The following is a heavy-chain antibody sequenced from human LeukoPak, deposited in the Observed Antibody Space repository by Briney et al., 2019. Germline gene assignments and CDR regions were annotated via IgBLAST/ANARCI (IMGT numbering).Heavy chain of an antibody. V-gene: IGHV1-69*04. CDR3: ARDSKIQFYSGSYTPANYYYYYGMDV. CDR1: GGTFSSYA. Sequence: ASVKVSCKASGGTFSSYAISWVRQAPGQGLEWMGRIIPIFGIANYAQKFQGRVTITADKSTSTAYMELSSLRSEDTAVYYCARDSKIQFYSGSYTPANYYYYYGMDVWGQGTTVTVSS. J-gene: IGHJ6*02. CDR2: IIPIFGIA. D-gene: IGHD3-10*01.